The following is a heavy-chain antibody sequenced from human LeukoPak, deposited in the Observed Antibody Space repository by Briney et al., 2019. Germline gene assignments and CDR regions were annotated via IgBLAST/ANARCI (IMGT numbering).Heavy chain of an antibody. D-gene: IGHD4/OR15-4a*01. CDR1: GFTVSTNS. V-gene: IGHV3-53*01. CDR3: ARRAGAYSHPDDY. CDR2: IYSDNT. Sequence: QTGGSLRLSCTVSGFTVSTNSMSWVRQAPGKGLEWVSFIYSDNTHYSDSVKGRFTISRDNSKNTLYLQMNSLRAEDTAVYYCARRAGAYSHPDDYWGQGTLVTVSS. J-gene: IGHJ4*02.